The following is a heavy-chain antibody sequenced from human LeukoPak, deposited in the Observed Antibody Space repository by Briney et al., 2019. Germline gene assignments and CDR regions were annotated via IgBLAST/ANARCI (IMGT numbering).Heavy chain of an antibody. D-gene: IGHD3-22*01. J-gene: IGHJ4*02. V-gene: IGHV3-7*01. Sequence: PGGSLRLSCAASGFTFSSYWMSWVRQAPGKGLEWVANIKQDGSEKYYVDSVKGRFTISRDNAKNSLYLQMSSLRAEDTAVYYCARDTYDSSGYAHLDYWGQGTLVTVSS. CDR2: IKQDGSEK. CDR1: GFTFSSYW. CDR3: ARDTYDSSGYAHLDY.